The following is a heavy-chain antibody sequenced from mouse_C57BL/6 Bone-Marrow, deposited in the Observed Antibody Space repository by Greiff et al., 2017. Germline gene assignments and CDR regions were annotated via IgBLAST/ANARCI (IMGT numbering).Heavy chain of an antibody. V-gene: IGHV1-9*01. J-gene: IGHJ2*01. CDR3: AMGGLLRLFHFDY. Sequence: VQLQQSGAELMKPGASVQLSCKATGYTFTGYWLEWVKQRPGHGLEWIGEILTGSGSTNYNEKFNGKATFTADTSSHTAYMQLSRLTTEDSAIYYCAMGGLLRLFHFDYCGQGTTLTVSS. CDR1: GYTFTGYW. CDR2: ILTGSGST. D-gene: IGHD2-3*01.